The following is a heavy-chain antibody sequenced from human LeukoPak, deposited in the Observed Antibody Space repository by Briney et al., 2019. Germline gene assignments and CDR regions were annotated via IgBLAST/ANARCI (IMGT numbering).Heavy chain of an antibody. CDR3: ARSGYYSGGSCFPFDY. D-gene: IGHD2-15*01. CDR1: GYTFTSYA. V-gene: IGHV1-3*03. CDR2: INAGNGNT. J-gene: IGHJ4*02. Sequence: ASVKVSCKASGYTFTSYAMHWVRQAPGQRLEWMGWINAGNGNTKYSQEFQGRVTITRDTSASTAYMELSSLRSEDMAVYYCARSGYYSGGSCFPFDYWGQGTLVTVSS.